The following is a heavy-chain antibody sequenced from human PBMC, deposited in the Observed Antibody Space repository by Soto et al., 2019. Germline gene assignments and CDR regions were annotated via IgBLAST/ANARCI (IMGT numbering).Heavy chain of an antibody. CDR1: GFSLSTSGVG. D-gene: IGHD4-17*01. V-gene: IGHV2-5*02. Sequence: QITLKESGPTLVKPTQTLTLTGTFSGFSLSTSGVGVGWIRQPPGKALEWLASIYWDDDKRYSLSLKSRRTITKSTSKNQVVLTLTIMDPVDTATYFCAHSRAASNYGDFAPINSFYYWGQGTLVTVSS. CDR2: IYWDDDK. J-gene: IGHJ4*02. CDR3: AHSRAASNYGDFAPINSFYY.